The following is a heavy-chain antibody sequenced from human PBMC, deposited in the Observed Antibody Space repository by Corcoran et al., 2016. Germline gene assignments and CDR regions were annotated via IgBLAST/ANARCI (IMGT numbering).Heavy chain of an antibody. CDR2: ISAYNGNT. CDR1: GYTFTSYG. V-gene: IGHV1-18*01. J-gene: IGHJ4*02. Sequence: QVQLVQSGAEVKKPGASVKVPCKASGYTFTSYGISWVRQAPGQGLEWMGWISAYNGNTNYAQKLQGRVTKTTDTSTSTAYMELRSLRSDDTAVYYCARDDSLGYCSSTSCFPPVGDYWGQGTLVTVSS. D-gene: IGHD2-2*01. CDR3: ARDDSLGYCSSTSCFPPVGDY.